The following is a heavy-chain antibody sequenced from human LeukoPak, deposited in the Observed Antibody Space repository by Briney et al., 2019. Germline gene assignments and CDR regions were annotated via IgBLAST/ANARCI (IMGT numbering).Heavy chain of an antibody. V-gene: IGHV3-30*02. J-gene: IGHJ5*02. Sequence: GGSLRLSCAASGFTFSSYGMHWVRQAPGKGLEWVAFIRYDGSNKYYADSVKGRFTISRDNSKNTLYLQMNSLRAEDTAVYYCAPLEGIAVAGTGWFDPWGQGTLVTVSS. CDR2: IRYDGSNK. D-gene: IGHD6-19*01. CDR3: APLEGIAVAGTGWFDP. CDR1: GFTFSSYG.